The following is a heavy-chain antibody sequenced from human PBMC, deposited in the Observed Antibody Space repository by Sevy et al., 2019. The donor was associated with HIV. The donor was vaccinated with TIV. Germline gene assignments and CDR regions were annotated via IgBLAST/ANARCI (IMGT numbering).Heavy chain of an antibody. CDR2: IYYSGST. Sequence: SETLSLTCTVSGGSISSYYWSWIRQPPGKGLEWIGYIYYSGSTNYNPSLKSRVTISVDTSKNQFSLKLSSLTAADTAVYYCARAGGICSGGSCYGYYYYYGMDVWGQGTTVTVSS. CDR3: ARAGGICSGGSCYGYYYYYGMDV. CDR1: GGSISSYY. J-gene: IGHJ6*02. V-gene: IGHV4-59*01. D-gene: IGHD2-15*01.